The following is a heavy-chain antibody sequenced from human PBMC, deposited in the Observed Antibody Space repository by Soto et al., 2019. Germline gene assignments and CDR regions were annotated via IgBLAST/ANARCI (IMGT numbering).Heavy chain of an antibody. CDR2: ISGSGGST. D-gene: IGHD6-19*01. V-gene: IGHV3-23*01. CDR1: GFTFSSYA. J-gene: IGHJ6*02. CDR3: AKDLNSSGWWAPPWSYYYYYGMDV. Sequence: GGSLRLSCAASGFTFSSYAMSWVRQAPGKGLEWVSAISGSGGSTYYADSVKGRFTISRDNSKNTLYLQMNSLRAEDTAVYYCAKDLNSSGWWAPPWSYYYYYGMDVWGQGTTVTVSS.